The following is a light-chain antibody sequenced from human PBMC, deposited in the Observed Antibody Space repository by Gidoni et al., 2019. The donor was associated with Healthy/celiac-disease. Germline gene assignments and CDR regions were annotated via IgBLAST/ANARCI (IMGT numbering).Light chain of an antibody. CDR3: QQYDNVPPIT. V-gene: IGKV1-33*01. CDR1: QDISNY. Sequence: DIQMTQPPSSLSASVGDRVTITCQASQDISNYLNWYQQNPGKAPKLLIYDASNLEIGVPSRFSGSGSGTELTFTISSLQLEDIETYYCQQYDNVPPITFGQGTRLEIK. J-gene: IGKJ5*01. CDR2: DAS.